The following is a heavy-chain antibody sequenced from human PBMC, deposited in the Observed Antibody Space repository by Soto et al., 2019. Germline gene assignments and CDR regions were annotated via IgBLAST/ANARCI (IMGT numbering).Heavy chain of an antibody. CDR3: ARGIPQEGEYYYGSGSYYQPKLYYFDY. D-gene: IGHD3-10*01. CDR2: IYYSGST. CDR1: GGSISSGGYY. Sequence: SETLSLTCTVSGGSISSGGYYWSWIRQHPGKGLEWIGYIYYSGSTYYNPSLKSRVTISVDTSKNQFSLKLSSVTAADTAVYYCARGIPQEGEYYYGSGSYYQPKLYYFDYWGQGTLVTVSS. V-gene: IGHV4-31*03. J-gene: IGHJ4*02.